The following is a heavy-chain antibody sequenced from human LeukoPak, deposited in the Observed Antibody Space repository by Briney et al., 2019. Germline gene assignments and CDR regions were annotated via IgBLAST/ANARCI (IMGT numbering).Heavy chain of an antibody. J-gene: IGHJ4*02. Sequence: GGSLRLSCAASGFSFSSYAMTWVRQAPGKGLEWVSGVLQNGNTYYADAVKGRFTSSRDNSKNMLYLQMNSLRAEDTAIYYCAKDAISGDGYWEFDYRGQGNLVIVSS. CDR2: VLQNGNT. D-gene: IGHD5-24*01. CDR3: AKDAISGDGYWEFDY. CDR1: GFSFSSYA. V-gene: IGHV3-23*01.